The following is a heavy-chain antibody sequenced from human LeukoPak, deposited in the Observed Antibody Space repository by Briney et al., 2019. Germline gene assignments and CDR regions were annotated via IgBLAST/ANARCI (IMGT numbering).Heavy chain of an antibody. J-gene: IGHJ6*03. CDR2: ISSSSSYI. D-gene: IGHD3-22*01. Sequence: GGSLRLSCAASGFTFSSYSMNWVRQAPGKGLEWVSSISSSSSYIYYADSVKGRFTISRDNAKNSLYLQMNSLRAEDTAVYYCARDADREYYYDSSGYYRRRNYYYMDVWGKGTTVTVSS. V-gene: IGHV3-21*01. CDR1: GFTFSSYS. CDR3: ARDADREYYYDSSGYYRRRNYYYMDV.